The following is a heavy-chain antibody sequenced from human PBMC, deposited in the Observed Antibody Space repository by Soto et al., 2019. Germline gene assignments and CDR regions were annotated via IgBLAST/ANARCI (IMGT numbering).Heavy chain of an antibody. CDR2: IWYDGSNK. V-gene: IGHV3-33*01. Sequence: QVQLVESGGGVVQPGRSLRLSCAASGFTFSSYSMHWVRQAPGKGLEWVAVIWYDGSNKYYADSVKGRFTISRDNSKNTLYLQMNSLRAEDTAVYYCARDLQIGCRGGSCPPGYWGQGTLVTVSS. CDR1: GFTFSSYS. D-gene: IGHD2-15*01. J-gene: IGHJ4*02. CDR3: ARDLQIGCRGGSCPPGY.